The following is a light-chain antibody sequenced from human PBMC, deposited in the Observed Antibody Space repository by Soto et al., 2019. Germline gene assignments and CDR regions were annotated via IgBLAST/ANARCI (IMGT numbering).Light chain of an antibody. J-gene: IGLJ1*01. CDR1: SSNIGAGYD. Sequence: QAVLTQPPSVSGAPGQRVTISCTGSSSNIGAGYDVHWYQQRPGTAPKLLIFGNINRPSGVPDRFSGSKSGTSASLVITGLQAEDEGDYYCQSYDSTLGARYVFGTGTKLTVI. CDR2: GNI. CDR3: QSYDSTLGARYV. V-gene: IGLV1-40*01.